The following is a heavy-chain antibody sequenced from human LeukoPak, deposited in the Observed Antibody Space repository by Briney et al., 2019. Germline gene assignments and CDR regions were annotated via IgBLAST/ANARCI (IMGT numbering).Heavy chain of an antibody. Sequence: SETLSLTCTVSGGSISSYYWSWIRQPAGKGLEWIGSIYYSGSTNYNPSLESRVTISVDTSKNQFSLKLSSVTAADTAVYYCARHADSSGYLDAFDIWGQGTMVTVSS. D-gene: IGHD3-22*01. CDR1: GGSISSYY. CDR2: IYYSGST. J-gene: IGHJ3*02. V-gene: IGHV4-59*05. CDR3: ARHADSSGYLDAFDI.